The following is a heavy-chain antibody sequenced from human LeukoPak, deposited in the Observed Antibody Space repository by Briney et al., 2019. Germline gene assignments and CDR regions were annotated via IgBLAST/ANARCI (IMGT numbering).Heavy chain of an antibody. J-gene: IGHJ4*02. CDR1: GYTFTNFD. Sequence: ASVKVPCKASGYTFTNFDIMWVRQATGQGLEWMGWVNTNSGGTGYAQKFQGRVSMTRDTSIGTAYMELSSLRSEDTAIYYCARGRGGTIIRGYLDSWGQGTLVSVSS. V-gene: IGHV1-8*01. CDR2: VNTNSGGT. D-gene: IGHD3-10*01. CDR3: ARGRGGTIIRGYLDS.